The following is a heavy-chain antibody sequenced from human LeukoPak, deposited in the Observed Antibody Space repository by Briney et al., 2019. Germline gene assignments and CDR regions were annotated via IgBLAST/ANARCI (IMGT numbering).Heavy chain of an antibody. D-gene: IGHD2-2*01. CDR2: IYYSGSD. J-gene: IGHJ5*02. CDR3: ARLHIVVVPSWFDP. CDR1: GGSISSHY. Sequence: PSETPSLTCTVSGGSISSHYSSWIRQPPGKGLEWIGYIYYSGSDNYHTSLKSRVTISVATSKTQFSLKLSSVTAADPAVYYCARLHIVVVPSWFDPWGQGTLVTVSS. V-gene: IGHV4-59*11.